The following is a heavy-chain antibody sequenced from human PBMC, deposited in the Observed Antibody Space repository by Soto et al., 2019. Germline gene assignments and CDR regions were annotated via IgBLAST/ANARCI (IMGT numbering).Heavy chain of an antibody. CDR3: ARLVATRYYYYYYGMDV. CDR1: GGSFSGYY. CDR2: INHSGST. J-gene: IGHJ6*02. V-gene: IGHV4-34*01. D-gene: IGHD5-12*01. Sequence: SETLSLTCAVYGGSFSGYYWSWIRQPPGKGLEWIGEINHSGSTNYNPSLKSRVTISVDTSKNQFSLKLSSVTAADTAVYYCARLVATRYYYYYYGMDVWGHGTTVTVSS.